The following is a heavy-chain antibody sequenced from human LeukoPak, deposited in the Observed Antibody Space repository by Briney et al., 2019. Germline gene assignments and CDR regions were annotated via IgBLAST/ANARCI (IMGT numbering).Heavy chain of an antibody. V-gene: IGHV3-74*01. Sequence: QPGGSLRLSCAASGFTFSSYWMHWDRQAPGKGLVLVSRINSDGSSTSYADSVKGRFTISRDNAKNTLYLQMNSLRAEDTAVYYCARDAGFGYYDSSGYYYDYWGQGTLVTVSS. CDR3: ARDAGFGYYDSSGYYYDY. D-gene: IGHD3-22*01. CDR2: INSDGSST. CDR1: GFTFSSYW. J-gene: IGHJ4*02.